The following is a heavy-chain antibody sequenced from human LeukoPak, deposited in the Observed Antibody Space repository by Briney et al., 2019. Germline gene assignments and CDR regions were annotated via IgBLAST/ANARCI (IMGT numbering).Heavy chain of an antibody. CDR1: GFAFSNYV. J-gene: IGHJ4*02. D-gene: IGHD3-10*02. CDR2: ISGSGGTT. V-gene: IGHV3-23*01. Sequence: GGSLRLSSAASGFAFSNYVMSSVRQAPGKGLEWVSTISGSGGTTYYADSVKGRFTISRDISKNTLYLQMNSLRAEDTAAYYCAKVFGTYFVIDYWGQGTLVTVSS. CDR3: AKVFGTYFVIDY.